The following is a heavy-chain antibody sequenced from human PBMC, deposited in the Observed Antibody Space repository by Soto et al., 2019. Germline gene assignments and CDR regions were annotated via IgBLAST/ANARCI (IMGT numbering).Heavy chain of an antibody. CDR1: GGSVTSYH. Sequence: SETLSLTCFVSGGSVTSYHWSWIRQFPGKGLEWIGYFSYSGSSNYNPSLKSRVTISVDTSKNQFSLKLSSVTAADTAVYYCAGDTQRDYFDSWGQGILVTVSS. CDR2: FSYSGSS. J-gene: IGHJ4*02. CDR3: AGDTQRDYFDS. D-gene: IGHD6-25*01. V-gene: IGHV4-59*02.